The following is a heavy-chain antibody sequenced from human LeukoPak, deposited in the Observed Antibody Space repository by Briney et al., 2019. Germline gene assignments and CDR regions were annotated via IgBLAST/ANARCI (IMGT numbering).Heavy chain of an antibody. Sequence: TGGSLRLSCAASGFTFGGYWIHGVRQAPGKGLAWVSVIRSDGSITTYADSVKGRFTISRDTAKNTLYLQMNSLRAEDTAVYYCARDGRSGNFDKWGQGTLVSVSS. J-gene: IGHJ4*02. V-gene: IGHV3-74*01. CDR3: ARDGRSGNFDK. CDR2: IRSDGSIT. CDR1: GFTFGGYW. D-gene: IGHD5-12*01.